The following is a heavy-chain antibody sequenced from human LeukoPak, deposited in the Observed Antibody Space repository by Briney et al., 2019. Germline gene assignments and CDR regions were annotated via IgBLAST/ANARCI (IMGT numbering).Heavy chain of an antibody. CDR2: IIPIFGTA. V-gene: IGHV1-69*01. J-gene: IGHJ6*03. CDR1: GGTFSSYA. CDR3: ARALPKGQLDYYYYYMDV. Sequence: SVKVSCKASGGTFSSYAISWVRQAPGQGLEWMGGIIPIFGTANYAQKFQGRVTINADESTSTAYMELSSLRSEDTAVYYCARALPKGQLDYYYYYMDVWGKGTTVSVSS. D-gene: IGHD6-6*01.